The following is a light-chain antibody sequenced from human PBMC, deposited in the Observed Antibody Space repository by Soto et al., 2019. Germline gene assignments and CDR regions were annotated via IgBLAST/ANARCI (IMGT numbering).Light chain of an antibody. CDR3: QVWNGRSFQGV. V-gene: IGLV3-21*02. J-gene: IGLJ1*01. CDR2: DDS. CDR1: SIGTKS. Sequence: SYELTQPPSVSVAPGQTASIACGGDSIGTKSVNWYQQRPGQAPVVVVYDDSDRPTGIPERFSGSNSGTTATLTISRVEAGDEADYYCQVWNGRSFQGVFGPGTKVTVL.